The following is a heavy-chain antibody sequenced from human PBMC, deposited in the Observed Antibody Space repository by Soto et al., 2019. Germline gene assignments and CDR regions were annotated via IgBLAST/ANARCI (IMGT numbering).Heavy chain of an antibody. Sequence: PGGSLRLSCAASGFTFSSYAMSWVRQAPGKGLEWVSAISGSGGSTYYADSVKGRFTISRDNSKNTLYLQMNSLRAEDTAVYYCAKEYYYGSGSYYPRSPYDYWGQGTLVTVSS. CDR2: ISGSGGST. V-gene: IGHV3-23*01. CDR1: GFTFSSYA. CDR3: AKEYYYGSGSYYPRSPYDY. D-gene: IGHD3-10*01. J-gene: IGHJ4*02.